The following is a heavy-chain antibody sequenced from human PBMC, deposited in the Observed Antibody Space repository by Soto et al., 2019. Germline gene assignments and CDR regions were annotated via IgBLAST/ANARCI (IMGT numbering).Heavy chain of an antibody. CDR3: AAGGGLPRYY. D-gene: IGHD5-12*01. CDR2: IYHSGST. CDR1: GGSISSGGYS. Sequence: QLQLQESGSGLVKPSQTLSLTCAVSGGSISSGGYSWSWIRQPPGKGLEWIGYIYHSGSTYYNPSLKGRVTISVDRSKTQFSLKLSSVPAAATAVYYCAAGGGLPRYYWGQGTLVTVSS. J-gene: IGHJ4*02. V-gene: IGHV4-30-2*01.